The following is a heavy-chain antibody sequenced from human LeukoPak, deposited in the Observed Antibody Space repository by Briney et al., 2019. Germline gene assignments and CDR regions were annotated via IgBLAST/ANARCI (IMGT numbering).Heavy chain of an antibody. CDR1: GGSISSYY. V-gene: IGHV4-59*01. Sequence: NPSETLSLTCTVSGGSISSYYWSWIRQPPGKGLEWIGYIYYSGSTNYNPSPKSRVTISVDTSKNQFSLKLSSVTAADTAVYYCARAVPAARDAFDIWGQGTMVTVSS. CDR2: IYYSGST. D-gene: IGHD2-2*01. J-gene: IGHJ3*02. CDR3: ARAVPAARDAFDI.